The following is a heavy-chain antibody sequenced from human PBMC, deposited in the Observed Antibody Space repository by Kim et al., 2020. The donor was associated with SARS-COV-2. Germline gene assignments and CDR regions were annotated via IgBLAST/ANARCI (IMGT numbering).Heavy chain of an antibody. V-gene: IGHV4-39*01. Sequence: YTPSLNRQVTISVDTSKNRFSLKLSYWTAADTAVYYCARPIAAAGTLFDYWGQGTLVTVSS. D-gene: IGHD6-13*01. CDR3: ARPIAAAGTLFDY. J-gene: IGHJ4*02.